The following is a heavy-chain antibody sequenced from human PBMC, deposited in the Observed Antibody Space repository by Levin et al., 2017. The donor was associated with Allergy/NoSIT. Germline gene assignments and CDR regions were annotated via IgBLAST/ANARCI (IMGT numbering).Heavy chain of an antibody. CDR1: GGSFRGYY. D-gene: IGHD4-17*01. CDR2: INHSGST. CDR3: ACHTVTTVLDAFDI. Sequence: SQTLSLTCAVYGGSFRGYYWSWIRQPPGKGLEWIGEINHSGSTNYNPSLKSRVTISVDTSKNQFSLKLSSVTAADTAVYYCACHTVTTVLDAFDIWGQGTMVTVSS. V-gene: IGHV4-34*01. J-gene: IGHJ3*02.